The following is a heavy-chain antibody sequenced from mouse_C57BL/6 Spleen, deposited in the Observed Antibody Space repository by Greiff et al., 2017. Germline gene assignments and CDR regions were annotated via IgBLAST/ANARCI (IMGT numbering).Heavy chain of an antibody. Sequence: EVQLMESGGGLVQPGGSLSLSCAASGFTFTDYYMSWVRQPPGKALEWLGFIRNKANGYTTEYSASVKGRFTISRDNSQSILYLQMNALRAEDSATYYCERHLSYYFDCWGQGTTLSVSS. D-gene: IGHD6-1*01. CDR2: IRNKANGYTT. CDR3: ERHLSYYFDC. CDR1: GFTFTDYY. V-gene: IGHV7-3*01. J-gene: IGHJ2*01.